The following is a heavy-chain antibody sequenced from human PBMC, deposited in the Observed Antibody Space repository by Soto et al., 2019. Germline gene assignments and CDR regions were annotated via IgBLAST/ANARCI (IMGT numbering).Heavy chain of an antibody. D-gene: IGHD5-18*01. CDR2: ISYDGSLQ. CDR3: VSDRGYGHASVPYS. Sequence: QAQLVESGGGVVQPGRSLRLSCAASGFAFSSYGRHWVRQAPGTGREWVAVISYDGSLQHYADSVKGRFTISRDNSKNMVLLQMSSLRAEDTAVYYCVSDRGYGHASVPYSWGQGTLVSVSS. CDR1: GFAFSSYG. J-gene: IGHJ4*02. V-gene: IGHV3-30*03.